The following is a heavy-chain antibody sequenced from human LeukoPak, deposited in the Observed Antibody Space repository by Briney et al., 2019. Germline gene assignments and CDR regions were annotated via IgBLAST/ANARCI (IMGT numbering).Heavy chain of an antibody. CDR1: GYTFTSYG. CDR2: ISAYNGNT. CDR3: ARHYDSSGYYFSTEYYFDY. D-gene: IGHD3-22*01. V-gene: IGHV1-18*01. Sequence: ASVKVSRKASGYTFTSYGISWVRQAPGQGLEWMGWISAYNGNTSYAQKLQGRVTMTTDTSTSTAYMELRSLRSDDTAVYYCARHYDSSGYYFSTEYYFDYWGQGTLVTVSS. J-gene: IGHJ4*02.